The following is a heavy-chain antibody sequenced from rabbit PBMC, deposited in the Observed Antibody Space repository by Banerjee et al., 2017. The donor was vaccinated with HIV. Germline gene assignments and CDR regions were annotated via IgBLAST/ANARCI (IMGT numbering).Heavy chain of an antibody. D-gene: IGHD7-1*01. Sequence: QEQLEESGGDLVKPEGSLTLTCTASGFSFSNKYVMCWVRQAPGKGLEWIGTIYAGSSGITDYASWVNGRFTISKTTSTTVTLQMTSLAAADTATYFCARDAGGDGYSNDLWGQGTLVTVS. CDR3: ARDAGGDGYSNDL. CDR2: IYAGSSGIT. V-gene: IGHV1S45*01. J-gene: IGHJ4*01. CDR1: GFSFSNKYV.